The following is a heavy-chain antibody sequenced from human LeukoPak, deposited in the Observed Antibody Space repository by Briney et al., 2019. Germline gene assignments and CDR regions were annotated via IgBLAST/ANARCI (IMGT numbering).Heavy chain of an antibody. CDR3: AKCRGRQLWLLGPFDY. D-gene: IGHD5-18*01. CDR2: ISYDGSNK. CDR1: GFTFSSYG. Sequence: GGSLRLSCAASGFTFSSYGMHWVRQAPGKGLEWVAVISYDGSNKYYADSVKGRFTISRDNSKNTLYLQMNSLRAEDTAVYYCAKCRGRQLWLLGPFDYWGQGTLVTVSS. J-gene: IGHJ4*02. V-gene: IGHV3-30*18.